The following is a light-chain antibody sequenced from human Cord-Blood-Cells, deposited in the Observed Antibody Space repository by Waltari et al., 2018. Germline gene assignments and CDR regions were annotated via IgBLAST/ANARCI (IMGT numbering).Light chain of an antibody. V-gene: IGKV4-1*01. CDR1: QSVLYSSNNKNY. CDR2: WAS. Sequence: DIVMTQSPDSLAVFLGERATINCKSSQSVLYSSNNKNYLAWYQQKPGQPPKLLIYWASTRESGVPDRFSGSGSGTDFTLTISSLQAEDVAVYYCQQYYSTPPSFTFGPGTKVDIK. CDR3: QQYYSTPPSFT. J-gene: IGKJ3*01.